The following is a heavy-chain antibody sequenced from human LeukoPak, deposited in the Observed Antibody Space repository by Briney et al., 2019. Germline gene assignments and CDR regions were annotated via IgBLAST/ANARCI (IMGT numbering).Heavy chain of an antibody. J-gene: IGHJ4*02. V-gene: IGHV3-7*05. CDR2: IKEDGSEK. Sequence: PGGSLRLSCAASGFTFRSYWMNWVRQAPGKGLEWVANIKEDGSEKYYVDPVKGRFAISRDNARSSLYLQMNSLRAEDTAVYYCARLDLGYSSDYWGQGTLVTVSS. CDR1: GFTFRSYW. D-gene: IGHD5-12*01. CDR3: ARLDLGYSSDY.